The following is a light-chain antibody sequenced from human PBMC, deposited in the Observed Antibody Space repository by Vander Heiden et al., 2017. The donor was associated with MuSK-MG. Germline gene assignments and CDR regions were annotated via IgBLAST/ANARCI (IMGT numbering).Light chain of an antibody. J-gene: IGLJ2*01. V-gene: IGLV1-44*01. CDR2: SNN. CDR1: WSNIGRNN. Sequence: QSVLTQSPSASGTPGQSVTMSCTGSWSNIGRNNVNWYQQHPGTAPTLLIYSNNQRPSGVPDRFSASKSGTSASLAISGRHAEDEAHYDCAAWDDARNGWVFGGGTRLTGL. CDR3: AAWDDARNGWV.